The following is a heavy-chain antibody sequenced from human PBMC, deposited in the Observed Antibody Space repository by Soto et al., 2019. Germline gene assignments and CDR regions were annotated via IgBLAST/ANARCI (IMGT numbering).Heavy chain of an antibody. D-gene: IGHD4-4*01. CDR3: AGGPVYTNSAYFDS. CDR2: IYYSGTT. CDR1: GGSISSGNYY. Sequence: QVQLQESGPGLVKPSQTLSLTCSVSGGSISSGNYYWGWIRQHPGMGLEWIGYIYYSGTTHYNPSLKSRLTISRDTSKNLFSLEVSSVTVADTAFYYCAGGPVYTNSAYFDSWGQGTLVTVSP. V-gene: IGHV4-31*03. J-gene: IGHJ4*02.